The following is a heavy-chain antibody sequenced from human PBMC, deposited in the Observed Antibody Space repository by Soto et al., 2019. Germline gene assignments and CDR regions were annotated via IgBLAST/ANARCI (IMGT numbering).Heavy chain of an antibody. V-gene: IGHV6-1*01. CDR1: GDSVSSNSAA. Sequence: SQTLSLTCVISGDSVSSNSAAWNWIRQSPSRGLEWLGRTYYRSKWYNDYAVSVKSRITINPDTSKNQFSLQLNSVTPEDTAVYYCARDEGSGSYSKKTNWFDPWGQGTLVTVSS. J-gene: IGHJ5*02. CDR2: TYYRSKWYN. D-gene: IGHD3-10*01. CDR3: ARDEGSGSYSKKTNWFDP.